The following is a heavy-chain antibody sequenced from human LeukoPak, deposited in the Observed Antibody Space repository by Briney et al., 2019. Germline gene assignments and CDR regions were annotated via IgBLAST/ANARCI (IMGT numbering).Heavy chain of an antibody. V-gene: IGHV4-30-2*01. CDR3: ARLRYYYGSGSYTNWFDP. CDR2: IYHSGST. Sequence: SETLSLTCGVSGGSLSSGGYSWSWIRQPPGKGLEWIGYIYHSGSTYYNPSLKSRVTISVDRSKNQFSLKLSSVTAADTAVYYCARLRYYYGSGSYTNWFDPWGQGTLVTVSS. D-gene: IGHD3-10*01. CDR1: GGSLSSGGYS. J-gene: IGHJ5*02.